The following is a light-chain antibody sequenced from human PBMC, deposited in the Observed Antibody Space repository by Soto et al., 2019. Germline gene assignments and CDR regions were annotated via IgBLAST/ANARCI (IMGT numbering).Light chain of an antibody. CDR3: QQYYSSPRLG. V-gene: IGKV4-1*01. Sequence: DIVMTQSPDSLAVSLGERATITCRSSQSVLYIPTNKNYVAWYQQKPGQPPKLLLYWASTRESGVPDRFSGSGSGTYFTLTTSSLQAEDVAFYYWQQYYSSPRLGFGGGTKVEIK. CDR2: WAS. J-gene: IGKJ4*01. CDR1: QSVLYIPTNKNY.